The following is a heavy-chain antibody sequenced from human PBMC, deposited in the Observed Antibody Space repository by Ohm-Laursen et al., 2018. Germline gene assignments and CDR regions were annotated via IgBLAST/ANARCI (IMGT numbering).Heavy chain of an antibody. D-gene: IGHD3-16*01. CDR3: ARGWGWFDP. J-gene: IGHJ5*02. CDR1: GITFSNNA. CDR2: ISADVRST. Sequence: SLRLSCAASGITFSNNAMSWVRQAPGKGLEWVSSISADVRSTYYADSVKGRFTISRDNSKNTLDLQMKGLRVEDTAMYYCARGWGWFDPWGQGTLVTVSS. V-gene: IGHV3-23*01.